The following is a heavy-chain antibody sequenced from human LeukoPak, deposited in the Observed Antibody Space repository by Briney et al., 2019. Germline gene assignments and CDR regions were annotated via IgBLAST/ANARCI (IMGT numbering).Heavy chain of an antibody. CDR2: IYYGGST. CDR3: ARAQWLVSSFDY. Sequence: TSETLSLTCTVSGGSISSYYWSWIRQPPGKGLEWIGYIYYGGSTNYNPSLKSRVTISVDTSKNQFSLKLSSVTAADTAVYYCARAQWLVSSFDYWGQGTLVTVSS. CDR1: GGSISSYY. V-gene: IGHV4-59*01. J-gene: IGHJ4*02. D-gene: IGHD6-19*01.